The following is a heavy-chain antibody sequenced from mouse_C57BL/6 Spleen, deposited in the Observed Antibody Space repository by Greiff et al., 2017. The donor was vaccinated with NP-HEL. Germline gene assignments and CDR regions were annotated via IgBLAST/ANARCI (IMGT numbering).Heavy chain of an antibody. Sequence: EVKLVASGGGLVKPGGSLKLSCAASGFTFSDYGMHWVRQAPEKGLEWVAYISSGSSTIYYADTVKGRFTISSDHAKNTLFLQMTRLRSEYTAMYYCARVYYCSSSYAMDYWGQGTSVTVSS. J-gene: IGHJ4*01. D-gene: IGHD1-1*01. CDR3: ARVYYCSSSYAMDY. CDR2: ISSGSSTI. CDR1: GFTFSDYG. V-gene: IGHV5-17*01.